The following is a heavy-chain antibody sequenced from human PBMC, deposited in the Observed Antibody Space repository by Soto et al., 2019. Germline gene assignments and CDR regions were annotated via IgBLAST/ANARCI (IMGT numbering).Heavy chain of an antibody. D-gene: IGHD3-10*01. Sequence: SDNLSLTSTVSDYTSNNYTRRCIRQPPGRRLEWIGYIDSNGGTSYNPSLQSRVTISIDTSTKQFFLKLSSVTAADTAVYYCVRQGFGRLHGLVDVWGQGTTVT. J-gene: IGHJ6*02. CDR3: VRQGFGRLHGLVDV. CDR1: DYTSNNYT. CDR2: IDSNGGT. V-gene: IGHV4-59*08.